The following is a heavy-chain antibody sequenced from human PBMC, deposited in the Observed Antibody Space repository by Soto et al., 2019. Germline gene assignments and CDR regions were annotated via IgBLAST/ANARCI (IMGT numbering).Heavy chain of an antibody. CDR2: IWYDGSNK. D-gene: IGHD3-10*01. J-gene: IGHJ4*02. CDR1: GFTFSSYG. V-gene: IGHV3-33*01. CDR3: ARDFRSGSYYNAIGY. Sequence: LRLSCAASGFTFSSYGMHWVRQAPGKGLEWVAVIWYDGSNKYYADSVKGRFTISRDNSKNTLYLQMNSLRAEDTAVYYCARDFRSGSYYNAIGYWGQGTLVTVSS.